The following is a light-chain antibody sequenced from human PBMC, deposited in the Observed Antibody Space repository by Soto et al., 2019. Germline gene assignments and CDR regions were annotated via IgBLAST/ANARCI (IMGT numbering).Light chain of an antibody. V-gene: IGLV1-44*01. J-gene: IGLJ3*02. CDR1: TSNIGDNT. CDR3: AAWDDSLNGQV. CDR2: NND. Sequence: QSVLTQPPSASGTPGQRVAISCSGSTSNIGDNTVHWYQQLPGTAPKLLIYNNDRRPSGVPDRFSGSKSGTSASLAISGLQSEDEATYYCAAWDDSLNGQVFGGGTKLTVL.